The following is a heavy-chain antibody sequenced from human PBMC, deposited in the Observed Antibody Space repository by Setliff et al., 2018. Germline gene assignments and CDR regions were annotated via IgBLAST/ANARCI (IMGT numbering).Heavy chain of an antibody. CDR3: VRCGGVRGVLYNWFDP. J-gene: IGHJ5*02. CDR1: GYAFITFG. CDR2: MSPVYGIA. D-gene: IGHD3-10*01. V-gene: IGHV1-18*01. Sequence: CKTSGYAFITFGMSWVRQAPGQGLEWMGWMSPVYGIANYAQKFRGRIIITRDTSIATVYLELSGLQSDDTAIYFCVRCGGVRGVLYNWFDPWGQGTLVTVSS.